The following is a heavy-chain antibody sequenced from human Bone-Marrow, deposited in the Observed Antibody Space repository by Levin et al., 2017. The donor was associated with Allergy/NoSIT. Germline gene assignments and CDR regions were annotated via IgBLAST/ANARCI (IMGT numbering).Heavy chain of an antibody. V-gene: IGHV3-48*02. Sequence: PGGSLRLSCAASGFSFWHYTMNWVRQAPGKGLEWVSCISSSGDSTYYADSVKGRFTISRDNAKNSLYLQLNRLRDEDTALYYCVRDPARGYYDSSGYSGDHWGQGTLVTVSS. CDR2: ISSSGDST. J-gene: IGHJ4*02. CDR1: GFSFWHYT. CDR3: VRDPARGYYDSSGYSGDH. D-gene: IGHD3-22*01.